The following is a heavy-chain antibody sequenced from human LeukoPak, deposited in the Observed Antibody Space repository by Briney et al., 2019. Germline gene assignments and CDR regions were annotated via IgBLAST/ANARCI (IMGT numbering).Heavy chain of an antibody. CDR3: ARLYYYDSSGPPL. CDR2: IYYTGRT. Sequence: SETLSLTCTVSGGSTSSSSYYWGWIRQPPGKGLEWIGNIYYTGRTYYNPSLKSRVTIPVDTSKNQFSLKPSSVSAADTAVYYCARLYYYDSSGPPLWGQGTLVTVSS. D-gene: IGHD3-22*01. CDR1: GGSTSSSSYY. V-gene: IGHV4-39*01. J-gene: IGHJ4*02.